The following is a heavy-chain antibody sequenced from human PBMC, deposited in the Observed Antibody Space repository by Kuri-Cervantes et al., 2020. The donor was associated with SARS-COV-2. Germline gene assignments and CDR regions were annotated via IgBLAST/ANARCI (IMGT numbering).Heavy chain of an antibody. CDR3: AKGADRYGDHFDY. J-gene: IGHJ4*02. V-gene: IGHV3-30*02. D-gene: IGHD4-17*01. CDR1: GFTFSSHG. Sequence: GESLKISCAASGFTFSSHGMHWVRQAPGKGLEWVAFIRYDGSNKYYADSVKGRFTISRDNSKNTLYLQMNSLRAEDTAVYYCAKGADRYGDHFDYWGQGTLVTVAS. CDR2: IRYDGSNK.